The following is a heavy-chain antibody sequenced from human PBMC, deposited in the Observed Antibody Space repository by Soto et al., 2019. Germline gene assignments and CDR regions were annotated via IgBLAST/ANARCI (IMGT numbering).Heavy chain of an antibody. J-gene: IGHJ6*02. CDR2: IDPSDSYT. D-gene: IGHD2-2*01. V-gene: IGHV5-10-1*01. CDR1: GYRFTIYW. Sequence: GESLKLSRTASGYRFTIYWISCVLQMPGKGLEWMGRIDPSDSYTNYSPSFQAHVTISADKPISTAYLQWSSLKASDTAMYYCARLAVDPGIYYYGMDVWGQGTTV. CDR3: ARLAVDPGIYYYGMDV.